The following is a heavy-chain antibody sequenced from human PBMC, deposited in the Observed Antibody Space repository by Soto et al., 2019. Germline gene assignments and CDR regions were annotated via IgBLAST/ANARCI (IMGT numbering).Heavy chain of an antibody. V-gene: IGHV1-18*01. J-gene: IGHJ2*01. D-gene: IGHD3-9*01. CDR1: GYTLTCYG. Sequence: ASVKVSCKASGYTLTCYGISWVRQAPGQGLEWMGWISAYNGNTNYAQKLQGRVTMTTDTSASTAYMELRSLRSDDTAVYYCARAGYDILTGYSNYWYFDLWGRGTLFTVS. CDR3: ARAGYDILTGYSNYWYFDL. CDR2: ISAYNGNT.